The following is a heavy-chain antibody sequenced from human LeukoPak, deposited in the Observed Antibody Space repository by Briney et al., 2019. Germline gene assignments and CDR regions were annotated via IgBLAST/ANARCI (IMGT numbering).Heavy chain of an antibody. Sequence: VASVKVSCKASGYTLTSNYIHWVRQAPGQGLEWMGMIYPRDGSTSYAQKFQGRVTVTRDTSTSTAHMELSGLRSEDTAVYYCARDQEGFDYWGQGTLVTVSS. J-gene: IGHJ4*02. V-gene: IGHV1-46*01. CDR1: GYTLTSNY. CDR3: ARDQEGFDY. CDR2: IYPRDGST.